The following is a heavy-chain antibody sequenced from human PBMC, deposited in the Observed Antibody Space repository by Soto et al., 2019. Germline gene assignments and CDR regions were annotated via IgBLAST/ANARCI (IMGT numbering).Heavy chain of an antibody. CDR3: ARERASQLWFGELLSYYVLDF. CDR2: IIPIFGTA. Sequence: SVKVSCKASGGTFSSYAISWVRQAPGQGLEWMGGIIPIFGTANYAQKFQGRVTITADESTSTAYMELSSLRSEDTAVYYCARERASQLWFGELLSYYVLDFSGQGTTVIVSS. J-gene: IGHJ6*02. CDR1: GGTFSSYA. V-gene: IGHV1-69*13. D-gene: IGHD3-10*01.